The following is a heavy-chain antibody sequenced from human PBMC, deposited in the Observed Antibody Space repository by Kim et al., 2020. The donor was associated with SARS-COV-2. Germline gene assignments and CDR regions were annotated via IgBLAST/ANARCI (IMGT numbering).Heavy chain of an antibody. CDR1: GFTFSSYA. J-gene: IGHJ5*02. Sequence: GGSLRLSCAASGFTFSSYAMSWVRQAPGKGLEWVSAISGSGGSTYYADSVKGRFTISRDNAKNTLYLQMNSLRAEDTAVYYCAKAQKFGELFQFDPWGQGTLVTVSS. D-gene: IGHD3-10*01. V-gene: IGHV3-23*01. CDR2: ISGSGGST. CDR3: AKAQKFGELFQFDP.